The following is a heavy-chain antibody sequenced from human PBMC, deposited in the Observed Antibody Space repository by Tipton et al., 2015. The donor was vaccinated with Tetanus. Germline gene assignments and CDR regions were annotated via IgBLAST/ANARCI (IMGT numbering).Heavy chain of an antibody. D-gene: IGHD1/OR15-1a*01. CDR1: GGSVSSGSYY. CDR3: ARIGWPENNKPGFDI. Sequence: TLSLTCTVSGGSVSSGSYYWSWIRQPPGKGLEWIGYIYYSGSTNYNPSLKSRVTISVDTSKNQFFLKLSSVTAADTAVYYCARIGWPENNKPGFDIWGQGTMVTVSS. J-gene: IGHJ3*02. CDR2: IYYSGST. V-gene: IGHV4-61*01.